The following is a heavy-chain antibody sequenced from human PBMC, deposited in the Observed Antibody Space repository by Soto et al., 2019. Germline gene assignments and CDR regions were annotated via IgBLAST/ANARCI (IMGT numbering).Heavy chain of an antibody. D-gene: IGHD6-25*01. J-gene: IGHJ3*02. CDR2: IIPIFGTA. CDR3: ARCGRNDAFDI. CDR1: GGTFSSYA. Sequence: SLKVSCKSSGGTFSSYAIIWVRQAPGQGLEWMGGIIPIFGTANYAQKFQGRVTITADESTSTAYMELSSLRSEDTAVYYCARCGRNDAFDIWGQGTMVTVSS. V-gene: IGHV1-69*13.